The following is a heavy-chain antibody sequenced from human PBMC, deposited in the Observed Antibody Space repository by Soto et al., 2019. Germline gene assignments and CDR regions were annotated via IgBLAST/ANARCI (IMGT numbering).Heavy chain of an antibody. D-gene: IGHD3-10*01. Sequence: PGGSLRLSCAASGFTFSSYAMSWVRQAPGKGLEWVSAISGSGGSTYYADSVKGRFTISRDNSKNTLYLQMNSLRAEDTAVYYCAKDLYGVKSLESLGLFRITMVRGEFYFWGQGTLVTVSS. CDR1: GFTFSSYA. J-gene: IGHJ4*02. CDR3: AKDLYGVKSLESLGLFRITMVRGEFYF. CDR2: ISGSGGST. V-gene: IGHV3-23*01.